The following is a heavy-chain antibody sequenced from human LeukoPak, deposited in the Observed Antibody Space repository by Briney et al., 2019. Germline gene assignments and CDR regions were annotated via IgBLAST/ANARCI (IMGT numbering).Heavy chain of an antibody. Sequence: PGGSLRLSCAASGFTFDSYAMTWVRQAPGKGLEWVSTIYSGGTTYYADSVMGRFTISRHNSRNTLYLQMNSLRAEDTAVYYCARVDTVMAYYFDLWGQGTLVTVSS. CDR3: ARVDTVMAYYFDL. CDR2: IYSGGTT. D-gene: IGHD5-18*01. J-gene: IGHJ4*02. V-gene: IGHV3-53*04. CDR1: GFTFDSYA.